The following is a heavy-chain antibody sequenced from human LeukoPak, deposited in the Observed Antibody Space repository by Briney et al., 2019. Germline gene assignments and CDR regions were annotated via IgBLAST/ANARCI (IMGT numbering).Heavy chain of an antibody. V-gene: IGHV3-21*01. CDR1: GFTFSSYS. D-gene: IGHD2/OR15-2a*01. Sequence: GGSLRLSCAASGFTFSSYSMNWVRQAPGKGLEWVSSISSTSNYIYYADSVKGRFTISRDNAKNSLYLQMKSLRAEDTAVYYCARGKTSQNIVTRKTYNWFDPWGQGTLVTVSS. CDR3: ARGKTSQNIVTRKTYNWFDP. J-gene: IGHJ5*02. CDR2: ISSTSNYI.